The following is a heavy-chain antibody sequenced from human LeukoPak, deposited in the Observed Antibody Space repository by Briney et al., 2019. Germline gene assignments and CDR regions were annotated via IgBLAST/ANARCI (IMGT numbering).Heavy chain of an antibody. J-gene: IGHJ3*02. CDR1: GGSFSGYY. CDR2: INHSGST. V-gene: IGHV4-34*01. CDR3: ARTAVAGTSAFDI. D-gene: IGHD6-19*01. Sequence: PSETLSLTCAVYGGSFSGYYWSWIRQPPGKGLEWIGEINHSGSTNYNPSLKSRVTISVDTSKNQFSLKLSSVTAADTAVYYCARTAVAGTSAFDIWGQGTMVTVSS.